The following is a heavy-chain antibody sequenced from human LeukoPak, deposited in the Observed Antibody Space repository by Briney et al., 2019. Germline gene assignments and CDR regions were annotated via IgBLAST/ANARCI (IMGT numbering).Heavy chain of an antibody. Sequence: GGSLRLSCAASGFSFSIYAMGWVRQAPGKGLEWVSSIKNGGNDPFYADSVKGGFTISRDNSKNTLFLQLSSLRAEDSAVYYCARGGHDFNPFYWWGQGTLVTVSS. CDR3: ARGGHDFNPFYW. J-gene: IGHJ4*02. CDR1: GFSFSIYA. V-gene: IGHV3-23*01. CDR2: IKNGGNDP. D-gene: IGHD2-21*02.